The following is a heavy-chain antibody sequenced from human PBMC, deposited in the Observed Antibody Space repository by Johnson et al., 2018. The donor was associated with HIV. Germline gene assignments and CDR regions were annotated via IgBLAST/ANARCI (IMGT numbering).Heavy chain of an antibody. CDR2: ITSSGSSV. V-gene: IGHV3-11*04. CDR1: GFIFSKYN. CDR3: AREKIRAFDI. Sequence: QVHLVESGGGLVKPGGSLRLSCEVSGFIFSKYNMAWIRQAPGKGLECLSYITSSGSSVYYADSVRDRFSISRDNVKNSLYLQMNSLSAGDTAVYYCAREKIRAFDIWGQGTMVTVSS. J-gene: IGHJ3*02.